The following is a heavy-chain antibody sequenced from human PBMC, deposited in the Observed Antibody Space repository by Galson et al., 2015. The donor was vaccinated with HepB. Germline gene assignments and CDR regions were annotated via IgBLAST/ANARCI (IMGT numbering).Heavy chain of an antibody. J-gene: IGHJ4*02. V-gene: IGHV3-48*01. Sequence: SLRLSCAASGFTFSNYPMNWVRQAPGKGLEWVSYISSSSSTIHYADSVKGRFIISRDNAKNSLYLQMNSLRAEDAAVYYCAREPNYDISSYYFDYWGQGTLVTVSS. CDR3: AREPNYDISSYYFDY. D-gene: IGHD3-22*01. CDR2: ISSSSSTI. CDR1: GFTFSNYP.